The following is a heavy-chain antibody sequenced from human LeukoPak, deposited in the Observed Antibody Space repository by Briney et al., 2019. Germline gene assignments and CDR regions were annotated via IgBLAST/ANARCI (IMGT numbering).Heavy chain of an antibody. V-gene: IGHV1-18*01. CDR2: ISAYNGAT. D-gene: IGHD4-17*01. J-gene: IGHJ5*02. CDR3: ARSGDGNWFDP. CDR1: GYTFTSYG. Sequence: GASVKVSCKASGYTFTSYGISWVRQAPGQGLQWMGWISAYNGATDFAQNFQGRVILTTDTSTTTAYMELRSLTSDDTAVYYCARSGDGNWFDPWGQGTLVTVSS.